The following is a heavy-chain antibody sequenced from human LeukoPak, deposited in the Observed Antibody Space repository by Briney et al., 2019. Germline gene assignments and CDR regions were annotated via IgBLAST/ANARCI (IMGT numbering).Heavy chain of an antibody. V-gene: IGHV4-4*07. CDR2: IYTSGST. CDR1: GGSISSYY. J-gene: IGHJ4*02. Sequence: SETLCLTCTVSGGSISSYYWSWIRQPAGKGLEWIGRIYTSGSTNYNPSLKSRVTISVDTSKKQFSLKLSSVTAADTAVYYCARGRRYYYDSSGYYSPYYFDYWGQGTLVTVSS. D-gene: IGHD3-22*01. CDR3: ARGRRYYYDSSGYYSPYYFDY.